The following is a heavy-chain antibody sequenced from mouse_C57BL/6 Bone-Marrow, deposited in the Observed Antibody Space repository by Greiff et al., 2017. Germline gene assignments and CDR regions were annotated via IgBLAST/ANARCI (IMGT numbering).Heavy chain of an antibody. CDR1: GFTFSDYG. CDR3: ARQGVYYYGSSHWYFDV. Sequence: EVKLLESGGGLVQPGGSLKLSCAASGFTFSDYGMAWVRQAPRKGPEWVAFISNLAYSIYYADTVTGRFTISRENAKNTLYLEMSSLRSEDTAMYYCARQGVYYYGSSHWYFDVWGTGTTVTVSS. CDR2: ISNLAYSI. D-gene: IGHD1-1*01. J-gene: IGHJ1*03. V-gene: IGHV5-15*01.